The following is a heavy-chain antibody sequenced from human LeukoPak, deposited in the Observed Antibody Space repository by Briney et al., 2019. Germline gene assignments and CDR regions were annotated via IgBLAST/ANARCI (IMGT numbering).Heavy chain of an antibody. V-gene: IGHV4-34*01. CDR3: ASGQLENYYFDY. D-gene: IGHD1-1*01. Sequence: NPSETLSLTCAVYGGSFSGYYWSWIRQPPGKGLEWIGEINHSGSTNYNPSLKSRVTISVDTSKNQFSLKLSSVTAADTAVYYCASGQLENYYFDYWGQGTLVTVSS. CDR2: INHSGST. J-gene: IGHJ4*02. CDR1: GGSFSGYY.